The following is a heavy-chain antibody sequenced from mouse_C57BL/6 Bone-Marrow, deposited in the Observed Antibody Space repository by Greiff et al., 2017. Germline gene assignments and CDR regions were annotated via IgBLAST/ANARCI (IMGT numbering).Heavy chain of an antibody. Sequence: EVMLVESGGGLVKPGGSLKLSCAASGFTFSDYGMHWVRQAPEKGLEWVAYIRSGSSTIYYAATVQGRFTISRDNAKNTLFLQMTRLRSEDTAMYYCARRPDYYGSSYGDYWGQGTTLTVTS. J-gene: IGHJ2*01. D-gene: IGHD1-1*01. CDR1: GFTFSDYG. CDR3: ARRPDYYGSSYGDY. V-gene: IGHV5-17*01. CDR2: IRSGSSTI.